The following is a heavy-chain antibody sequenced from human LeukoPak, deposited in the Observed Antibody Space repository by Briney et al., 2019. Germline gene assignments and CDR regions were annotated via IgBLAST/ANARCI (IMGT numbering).Heavy chain of an antibody. CDR1: GYTFTSYD. V-gene: IGHV1-8*01. CDR3: ARRAYCGGDCYSYYYYYYYMDV. CDR2: MSPNSGNT. D-gene: IGHD2-21*02. Sequence: ASVKVSCKASGYTFTSYDINWVRQATGQGLEWMGWMSPNSGNTGYAQKFQGRVTMTRNTSISTAYMELSSLRSEDTAVYYCARRAYCGGDCYSYYYYYYYMDVWGKGTTVTVSS. J-gene: IGHJ6*03.